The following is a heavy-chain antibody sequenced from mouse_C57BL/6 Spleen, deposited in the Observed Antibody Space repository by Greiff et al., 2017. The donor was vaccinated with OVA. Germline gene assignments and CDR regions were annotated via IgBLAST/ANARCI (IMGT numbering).Heavy chain of an antibody. J-gene: IGHJ2*01. Sequence: EVKLMESGGGLVKPGGSLKLSCAASGFTFSDYGMHWVRQAPEKGLEWVAYIGSGSGTIYYADTVKGRFTSTRDNAKNTLFLQMTSLRSEDTAMYYCARRAGSSPSFDYWGQGTTLTVSS. D-gene: IGHD1-1*01. CDR3: ARRAGSSPSFDY. V-gene: IGHV5-17*01. CDR2: IGSGSGTI. CDR1: GFTFSDYG.